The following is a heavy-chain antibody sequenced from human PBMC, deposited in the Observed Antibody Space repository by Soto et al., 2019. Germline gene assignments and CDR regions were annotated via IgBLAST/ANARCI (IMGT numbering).Heavy chain of an antibody. CDR3: ARRAPLTYYYDSSGYYLNTLGAFDI. V-gene: IGHV3-21*01. D-gene: IGHD3-22*01. Sequence: GGSLRLSCAASGFTFSSYSMNWVRQAPGKGLEWVSSISSSSSYIYYADSVKGRFTISRDNAKNSLYLQMNSLRAEDTAVYYCARRAPLTYYYDSSGYYLNTLGAFDIWGQGTLVTFSS. CDR2: ISSSSSYI. CDR1: GFTFSSYS. J-gene: IGHJ3*02.